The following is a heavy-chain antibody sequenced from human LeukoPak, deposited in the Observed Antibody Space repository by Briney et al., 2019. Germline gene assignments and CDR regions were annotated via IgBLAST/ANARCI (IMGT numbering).Heavy chain of an antibody. V-gene: IGHV5-51*01. CDR2: IYPGDSET. Sequence: GESLKISCKGSGYTFTRYWIAWVRQMPGKGLEWMGFIYPGDSETRYSPSFQGQVTISVDKSISTAYVQWSSLKASDTALNYCARSTGWYGHWGQGTLVTVSS. CDR3: ARSTGWYGH. D-gene: IGHD6-19*01. CDR1: GYTFTRYW. J-gene: IGHJ4*02.